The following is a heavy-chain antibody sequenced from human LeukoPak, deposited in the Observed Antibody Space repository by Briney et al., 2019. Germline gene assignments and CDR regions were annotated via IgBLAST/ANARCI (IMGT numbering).Heavy chain of an antibody. V-gene: IGHV4-59*01. Sequence: RPSETLSLTCTVSGGSIKSNYWSWIRQPPGKGLEWIGYIYDSGSTNYNPSLKSRVTISVDTSKNQFSLKLSSVTAADTAVFYCASLTTADAFDIWGQGTMVTVSS. CDR1: GGSIKSNY. CDR2: IYDSGST. CDR3: ASLTTADAFDI. D-gene: IGHD3-22*01. J-gene: IGHJ3*02.